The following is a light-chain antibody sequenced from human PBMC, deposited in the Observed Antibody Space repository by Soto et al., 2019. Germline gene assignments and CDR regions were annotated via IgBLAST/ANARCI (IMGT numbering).Light chain of an antibody. CDR1: HYLSTNF. V-gene: IGKV3-20*01. CDR2: GAS. CDR3: QQYHNSPRT. Sequence: EIVLTQSPGTLTLSPGESATLSCRASHYLSTNFLAWYQQKPGQTPRLLIYGASSRATGIPGRFSGSGSGTDFTLTISRLEPEDFAVYYCQQYHNSPRTFGQGT. J-gene: IGKJ1*01.